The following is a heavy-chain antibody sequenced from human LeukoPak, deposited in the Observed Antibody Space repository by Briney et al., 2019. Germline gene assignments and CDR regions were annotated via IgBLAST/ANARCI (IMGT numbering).Heavy chain of an antibody. J-gene: IGHJ5*02. Sequence: GESLKISCKGSGYSFTSYCIGWVRHMPGKGLEWVWLIYPGDSDTRYSPSFEGQVTISADKSISTAYLQWSSLKASDTAMYYCARQRFTMRAYAGNWFDPWGQGTLVTVSS. V-gene: IGHV5-51*01. CDR1: GYSFTSYC. CDR2: IYPGDSDT. CDR3: ARQRFTMRAYAGNWFDP. D-gene: IGHD3-10*01.